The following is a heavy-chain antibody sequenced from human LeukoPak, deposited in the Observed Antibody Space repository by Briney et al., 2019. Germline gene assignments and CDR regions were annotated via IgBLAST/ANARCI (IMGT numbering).Heavy chain of an antibody. V-gene: IGHV3-48*03. J-gene: IGHJ3*02. CDR3: ARDREPDAFDI. CDR2: ISSSGSTI. Sequence: GGSLRLSCAASGFTFSNFEMNWVRQAPGKGLEWVSYISSSGSTIYYTDSVKGRFTVSRDNAKNSLYLQMNSLRAEDTAVYYCARDREPDAFDIWGQGTMVTVSS. CDR1: GFTFSNFE.